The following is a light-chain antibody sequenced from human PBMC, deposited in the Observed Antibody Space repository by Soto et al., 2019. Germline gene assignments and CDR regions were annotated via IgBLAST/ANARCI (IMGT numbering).Light chain of an antibody. CDR1: SSDVGGYNY. V-gene: IGLV2-14*01. CDR3: SSYPSSSTG. J-gene: IGLJ2*01. Sequence: QSALTQPASVSGSPGQSITISGTGTSSDVGGYNYVSWYQQHPGKAPKLMIYEVSNRPSGVSNRFSGSKSGNTASLTISGLQAEDEADYFCSSYPSSSTGFGGGTKLTVL. CDR2: EVS.